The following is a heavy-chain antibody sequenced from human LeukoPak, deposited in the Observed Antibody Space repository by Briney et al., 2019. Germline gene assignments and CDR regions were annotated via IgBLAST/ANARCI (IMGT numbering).Heavy chain of an antibody. D-gene: IGHD3-22*01. CDR1: GGSISSYY. CDR3: ASLRYYDSSGYFYY. Sequence: PSETLSLTCTVSGGSISSYYWSWIRQPPGKGLEWIGYIYYSGSTNYNPSLKSRVTISVDTSKNQFSLKLSSVTAADTAVYYCASLRYYDSSGYFYYWGQGTLVTVSS. CDR2: IYYSGST. V-gene: IGHV4-59*01. J-gene: IGHJ4*02.